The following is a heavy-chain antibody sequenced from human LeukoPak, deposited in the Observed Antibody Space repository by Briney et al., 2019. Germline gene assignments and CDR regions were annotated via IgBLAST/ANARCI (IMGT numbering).Heavy chain of an antibody. D-gene: IGHD2-15*01. Sequence: GGSLRLSCTAAGFNFGTYWMSWVRRSPEKGLEFVANIKYDDTVKNYVDSVKGRFTISRDNPSNSVYLQMDSLRPEDTALYYCARDPDSSAFHYWGQGAQVTVSS. V-gene: IGHV3-7*01. CDR1: GFNFGTYW. CDR3: ARDPDSSAFHY. CDR2: IKYDDTVK. J-gene: IGHJ4*02.